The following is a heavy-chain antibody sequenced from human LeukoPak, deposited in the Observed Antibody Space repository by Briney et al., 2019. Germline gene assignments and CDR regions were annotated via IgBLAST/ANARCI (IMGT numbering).Heavy chain of an antibody. D-gene: IGHD3-22*01. V-gene: IGHV1-2*02. CDR2: INPNSGGT. CDR1: GYTFTGYY. Sequence: ASVKVSCKASGYTFTGYYMHWVRQAPGQGLEWMGWINPNSGGTNYGQKFQGRVTMTRDTSISIVYMELSRLRSDDTAVYYCARGPSDSSGYYYEGDAFDIWGQGTVVTVSS. J-gene: IGHJ3*02. CDR3: ARGPSDSSGYYYEGDAFDI.